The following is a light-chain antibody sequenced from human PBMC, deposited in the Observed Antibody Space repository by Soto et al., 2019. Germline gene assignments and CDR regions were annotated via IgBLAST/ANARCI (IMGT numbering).Light chain of an antibody. CDR1: SSDVGGYNF. CDR3: CSYAGSPWV. J-gene: IGLJ1*01. Sequence: QSVLTQPCSVSGSPGQSVTISCTGGSSDVGGYNFVSWYLQYPGKAPKLLIYDVDKRPSGVPHRFSGSRSGNTASLTISWLQAEDEADYFCCSYAGSPWVFGTGAKVTVL. CDR2: DVD. V-gene: IGLV2-11*01.